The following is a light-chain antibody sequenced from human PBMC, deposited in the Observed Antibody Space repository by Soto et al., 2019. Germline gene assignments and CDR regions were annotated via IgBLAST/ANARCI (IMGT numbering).Light chain of an antibody. V-gene: IGKV1-9*01. CDR2: AAS. Sequence: DIQLTQSPSFLSASVGDRVTISCRASQDVSRFLAWYQQKPGKAPNLLIYAASTLQSGVPSRFSGSGSGTEFTLTTSSLHPEDFATYYCQQLNSYVFTFGPGTKVDIK. CDR3: QQLNSYVFT. J-gene: IGKJ3*01. CDR1: QDVSRF.